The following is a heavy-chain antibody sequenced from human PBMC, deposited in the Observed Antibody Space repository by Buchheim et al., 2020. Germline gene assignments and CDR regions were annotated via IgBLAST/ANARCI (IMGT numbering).Heavy chain of an antibody. CDR1: GFTFSTYA. Sequence: EVQLLESGGGLVQPGGSLRLSCAASGFTFSTYAMNWVRQAPGKGLEWVSAISGTVGSTYYADSVKGRFTISRDISKNMLYLQMNSLRAEDTAVYYCAKDSGRGVQQLVGFFDYWGQGAL. CDR3: AKDSGRGVQQLVGFFDY. D-gene: IGHD6-13*01. V-gene: IGHV3-23*01. J-gene: IGHJ4*02. CDR2: ISGTVGST.